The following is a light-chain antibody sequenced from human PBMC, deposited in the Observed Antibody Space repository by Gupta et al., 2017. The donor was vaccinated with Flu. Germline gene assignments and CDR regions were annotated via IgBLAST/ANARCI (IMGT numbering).Light chain of an antibody. V-gene: IGLV3-25*02. CDR2: KDT. Sequence: SHELTQPPSVSVSPGQTARITCSGDALPNQYTYWYQQKPGQAHVLVFFKDTERPSGIPERFSGSTSGTTVTLTISGVQAEDEADYYCQAADSSGSYPDWVFGGGTQLTVL. CDR1: ALPNQY. CDR3: QAADSSGSYPDWV. J-gene: IGLJ3*02.